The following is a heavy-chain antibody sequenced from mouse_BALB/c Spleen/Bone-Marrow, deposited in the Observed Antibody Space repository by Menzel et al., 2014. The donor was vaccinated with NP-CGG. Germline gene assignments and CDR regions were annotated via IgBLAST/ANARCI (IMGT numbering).Heavy chain of an antibody. CDR2: IDPANGNT. J-gene: IGHJ4*01. Sequence: VQLKQSGAELVKPGAPVKLSCTASGFNIKDTYMHWVKQRPEQGLEWIGRIDPANGNTKYDPKFQGKATITADTSSNTAYLQLSSLTSEDTAVYYCARGIFLYGNFLLDYWGQGTSVTVSS. D-gene: IGHD2-10*02. CDR1: GFNIKDTY. CDR3: ARGIFLYGNFLLDY. V-gene: IGHV14-3*02.